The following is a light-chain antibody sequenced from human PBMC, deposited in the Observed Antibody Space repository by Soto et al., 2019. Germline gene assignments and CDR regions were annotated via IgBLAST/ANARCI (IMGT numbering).Light chain of an antibody. CDR2: AAS. Sequence: IRMTQSPSSFSASTGDRVTITCRASQGISSYLAWYQQKPGKAPKLLIYAASTLQSGVPSRFSGSGSGTDFTLTIRCLQSEDFATYYCQQYYSYPWTFGQGTKVDIK. CDR3: QQYYSYPWT. CDR1: QGISSY. J-gene: IGKJ1*01. V-gene: IGKV1-8*01.